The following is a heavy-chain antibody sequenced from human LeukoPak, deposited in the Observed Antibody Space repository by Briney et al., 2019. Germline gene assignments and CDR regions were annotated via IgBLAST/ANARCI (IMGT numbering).Heavy chain of an antibody. CDR3: ARDDPDGANDY. J-gene: IGHJ4*02. D-gene: IGHD3-16*01. Sequence: SETLSLTCTVSGGSISSGDYYWSWIRQPPGTGLEWIGYIYYSGSTYYNPSLKSRVTISVDTSKNQFSLKLSSVTAADTAVYYCARDDPDGANDYWGRGTLVTVSS. V-gene: IGHV4-30-4*01. CDR1: GGSISSGDYY. CDR2: IYYSGST.